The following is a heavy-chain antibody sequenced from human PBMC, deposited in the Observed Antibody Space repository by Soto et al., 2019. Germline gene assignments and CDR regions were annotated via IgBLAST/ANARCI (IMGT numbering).Heavy chain of an antibody. Sequence: QVQLHQSGPGLVKPSQTLSLTCAISGDSVSRTSVAWNWIRQSPSRGLEWLGRTYYRSKWNSDYAVSVRGRITINPDTSKSQFSLQLNFVTPEDTAVYYCVRGQFAAFDCWGQGTLVTVSS. CDR2: TYYRSKWNS. V-gene: IGHV6-1*01. J-gene: IGHJ4*02. CDR3: VRGQFAAFDC. D-gene: IGHD2-15*01. CDR1: GDSVSRTSVA.